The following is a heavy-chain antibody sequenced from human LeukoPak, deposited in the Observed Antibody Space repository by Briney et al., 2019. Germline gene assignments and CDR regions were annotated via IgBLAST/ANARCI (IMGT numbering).Heavy chain of an antibody. Sequence: SETLSLTCTVSGGSISSSSYYWGWIRQPPGKGLEWIGSIYYSGSTYYNPSLKSRVTISVDTSKNQFSLKLSSVTAADTAVYYCAMTIVATSLFDYWVQGTLVTVSS. V-gene: IGHV4-39*01. CDR2: IYYSGST. CDR3: AMTIVATSLFDY. CDR1: GGSISSSSYY. J-gene: IGHJ4*02. D-gene: IGHD5-12*01.